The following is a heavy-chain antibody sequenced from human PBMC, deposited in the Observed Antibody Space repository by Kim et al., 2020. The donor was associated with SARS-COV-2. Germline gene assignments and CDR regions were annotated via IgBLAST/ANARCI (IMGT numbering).Heavy chain of an antibody. CDR2: ISRNSDYI. CDR1: EFTFSRYS. D-gene: IGHD3-10*01. J-gene: IGHJ4*02. CDR3: ARDLSLGRPGGFDY. Sequence: GGSLRLSCAASEFTFSRYSMNWVRQAPGKGLEWVSTISRNSDYIYYADSVEGRFTISRDNAKNSLYLQMNSLRADDTAMYYRARDLSLGRPGGFDYWGQGTLVTVSS. V-gene: IGHV3-21*01.